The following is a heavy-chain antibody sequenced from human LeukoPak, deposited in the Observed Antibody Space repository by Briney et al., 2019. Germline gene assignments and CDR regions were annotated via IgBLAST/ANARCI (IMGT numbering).Heavy chain of an antibody. CDR3: ARDQRFGELSHYFDS. CDR2: INPNSGGT. D-gene: IGHD3-10*01. CDR1: GYTFTGYY. J-gene: IGHJ4*02. Sequence: ASVKVSCKASGYTFTGYYMHWVRQPPGQGLEWMGWINPNSGGTNYAQKFQGRVTMTRGTSISTAYIERSRLGSDYTAIYYCARDQRFGELSHYFDSWGQGNLVTVSS. V-gene: IGHV1-2*02.